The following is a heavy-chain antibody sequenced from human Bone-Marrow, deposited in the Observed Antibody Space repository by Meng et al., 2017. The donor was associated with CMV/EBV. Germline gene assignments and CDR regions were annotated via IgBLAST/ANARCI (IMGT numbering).Heavy chain of an antibody. CDR1: GYTFTGYY. J-gene: IGHJ6*02. CDR3: ARDKYGSGSYYNRIYYYYYYGMDV. Sequence: ASVKVSCKASGYTFTGYYMHWVRQAPGQGLEWMGWINPNSGGTNYAQKFQGRVTMTRDTSISTAYMELSRLRSDDTAVYYCARDKYGSGSYYNRIYYYYYYGMDVWGQGTTVTVSS. CDR2: INPNSGGT. D-gene: IGHD3-10*01. V-gene: IGHV1-2*02.